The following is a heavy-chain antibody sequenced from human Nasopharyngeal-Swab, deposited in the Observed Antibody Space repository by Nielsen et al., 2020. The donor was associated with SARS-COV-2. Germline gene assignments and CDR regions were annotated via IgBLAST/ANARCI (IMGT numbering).Heavy chain of an antibody. D-gene: IGHD2-15*01. V-gene: IGHV3-7*01. CDR3: ARDWSRAADV. CDR2: VNPDGSEK. J-gene: IGHJ3*01. CDR1: GFTFRTYT. Sequence: SCEASGFTFRTYTMHWVRQVPGKGLEWVADVNPDGSEKFYVDSVKGRFTISRDNAKNSMSLQMNSLRVEDTAVYYCARDWSRAADVWGQGTMVTVSS.